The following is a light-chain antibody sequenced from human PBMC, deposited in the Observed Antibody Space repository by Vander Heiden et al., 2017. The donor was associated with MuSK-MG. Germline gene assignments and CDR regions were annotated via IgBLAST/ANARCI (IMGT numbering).Light chain of an antibody. V-gene: IGKV1-39*01. CDR2: AAS. CDR3: QQSYSTPST. Sequence: DIQMTQSPSSLSASVGDRATITCRASQSISSYLNWYQQKPGKAPKRLIYAASSLQSGVPSRFSGSGSGTDFTLTISRLQPEDFATYYCQQSYSTPSTFGQGTRLEIK. J-gene: IGKJ5*01. CDR1: QSISSY.